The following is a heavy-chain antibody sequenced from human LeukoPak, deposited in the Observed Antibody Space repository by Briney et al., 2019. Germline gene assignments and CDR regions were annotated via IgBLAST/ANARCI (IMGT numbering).Heavy chain of an antibody. CDR3: ARSGYYDSSGYYPPYNWFDP. D-gene: IGHD3-22*01. V-gene: IGHV1-69*13. J-gene: IGHJ5*02. Sequence: SVKVSCKASGGTFSSYAISWVRQAPGQGLEWMGGIIPIFGTANYAQKFQGRVTITADESTSTAYMELSSLRSEDTAVYYCARSGYYDSSGYYPPYNWFDPWGQGTLVTVSS. CDR2: IIPIFGTA. CDR1: GGTFSSYA.